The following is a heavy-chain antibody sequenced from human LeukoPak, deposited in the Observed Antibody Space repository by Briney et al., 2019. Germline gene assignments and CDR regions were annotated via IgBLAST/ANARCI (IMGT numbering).Heavy chain of an antibody. CDR2: IYYSGST. V-gene: IGHV4-39*01. D-gene: IGHD2-15*01. CDR1: GGSISSSSYY. Sequence: SETLSLTCTVSGGSISSSSYYWGWIRQPPGKGLEWIRSIYYSGSTYYNPSLKSRVTISVDTSKNQFSLKLSSVTAADTAVYYCARGDCSGGSCYLFDYWGQGALVTVSS. CDR3: ARGDCSGGSCYLFDY. J-gene: IGHJ4*02.